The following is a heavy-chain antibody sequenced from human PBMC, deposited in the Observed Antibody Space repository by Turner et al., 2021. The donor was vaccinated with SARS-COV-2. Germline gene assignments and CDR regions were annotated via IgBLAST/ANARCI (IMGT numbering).Heavy chain of an antibody. Sequence: EVQLVETGGGLIQPGGSVRLSCAASGFTVSSNYMSWVRQAPGKGLEWVSVISSGGNTYYADSVKGRVTISRDNSKNTLYLQMNSLRAEDTAVYYCASSSAYNNNWYLKHWGQGTLVTVSS. CDR3: ASSSAYNNNWYLKH. CDR2: ISSGGNT. D-gene: IGHD6-13*01. V-gene: IGHV3-53*05. J-gene: IGHJ4*02. CDR1: GFTVSSNY.